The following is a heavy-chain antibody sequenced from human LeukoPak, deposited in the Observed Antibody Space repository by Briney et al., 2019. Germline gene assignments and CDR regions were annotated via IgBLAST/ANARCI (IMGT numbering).Heavy chain of an antibody. CDR1: GDSISTSNSY. Sequence: PSETLSLTCTVSGDSISTSNSYWGWIRQPPGKGLEWIGSIYYSGNTYYNPSLKSRVTISVDTSKNQFSLKLSSVTAADTAVYYCARHFRTYYCGSGSYNWFDPWGQGTLVTVSS. CDR3: ARHFRTYYCGSGSYNWFDP. CDR2: IYYSGNT. J-gene: IGHJ5*02. D-gene: IGHD3-10*01. V-gene: IGHV4-39*01.